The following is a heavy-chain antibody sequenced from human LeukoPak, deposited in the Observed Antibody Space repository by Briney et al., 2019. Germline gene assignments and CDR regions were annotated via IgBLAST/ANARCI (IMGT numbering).Heavy chain of an antibody. CDR1: GGSISSSSYS. V-gene: IGHV4-39*07. Sequence: PSETLSLTCTVSGGSISSSSYSWGWIRQPPGKGLEWIGSIYYSGSTYYNPSLKSRVTISVDTTKNQFSLKLSSVTAADTAVYYCARVLAAAGTLDYWGQGTLVTVSS. CDR3: ARVLAAAGTLDY. J-gene: IGHJ4*02. CDR2: IYYSGST. D-gene: IGHD6-13*01.